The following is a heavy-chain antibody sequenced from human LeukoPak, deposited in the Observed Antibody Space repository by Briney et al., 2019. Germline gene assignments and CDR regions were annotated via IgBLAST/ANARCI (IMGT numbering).Heavy chain of an antibody. CDR2: ISVHNGNT. V-gene: IGHV1-18*01. J-gene: IGHJ4*02. CDR1: GYSFTNFG. D-gene: IGHD2-2*02. CDR3: ARGTYQLLYGRFDY. Sequence: ASVKVSRKVSGYSFTNFGISWVRQAPGKGLEWVGRISVHNGNTKYGQKLQGRVTMTTDTSASTAYLELRSLRSDDTAVYYCARGTYQLLYGRFDYWGQGTLVTVSS.